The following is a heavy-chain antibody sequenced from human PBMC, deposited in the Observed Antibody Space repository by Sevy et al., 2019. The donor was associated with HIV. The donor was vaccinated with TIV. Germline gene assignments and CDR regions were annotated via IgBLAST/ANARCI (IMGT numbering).Heavy chain of an antibody. D-gene: IGHD3-22*01. CDR2: FDPEDGDT. Sequence: ASVKVSCKVSGYTLTKLDMHWVRQAPGKGLEWMGGFDPEDGDTFYAQKFQGRVTMTEDTSKDTAYMELRSLSSEDTAVSYCKTMEYYHNIIGSYSGDYWGQGTLVTVSS. CDR3: KTMEYYHNIIGSYSGDY. J-gene: IGHJ4*02. CDR1: GYTLTKLD. V-gene: IGHV1-24*01.